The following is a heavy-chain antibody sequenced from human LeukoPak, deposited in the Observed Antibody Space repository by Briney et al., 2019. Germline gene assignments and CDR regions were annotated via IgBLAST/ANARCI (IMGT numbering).Heavy chain of an antibody. D-gene: IGHD6-19*01. V-gene: IGHV3-73*01. CDR3: TRRISSGENWFDP. J-gene: IGHJ5*02. CDR2: IRSKANSYAT. Sequence: GGSLKLSCAASGFTFSGSAMHWVRQASGKGLDWVGRIRSKANSYATAYAASVKGRFTISRDDSKNTAYLQMNSLKTEDTAVYYCTRRISSGENWFDPWGQGTLVTVSS. CDR1: GFTFSGSA.